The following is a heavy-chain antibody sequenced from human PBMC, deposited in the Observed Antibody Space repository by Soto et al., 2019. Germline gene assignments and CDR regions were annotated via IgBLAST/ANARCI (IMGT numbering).Heavy chain of an antibody. CDR1: GGSISSYY. CDR2: IYYSGST. Sequence: PSETLSLTCTVSGGSISSYYWSWIRQPPGKGLEWIGYIYYSGSTNYNPSLKSRVTISVDTSKNQFSLKLSSVTAADTAVYYCARDNLIAAAGMSDYYYYYYMDVWGKGTTVTVSS. V-gene: IGHV4-59*01. CDR3: ARDNLIAAAGMSDYYYYYYMDV. J-gene: IGHJ6*03. D-gene: IGHD6-13*01.